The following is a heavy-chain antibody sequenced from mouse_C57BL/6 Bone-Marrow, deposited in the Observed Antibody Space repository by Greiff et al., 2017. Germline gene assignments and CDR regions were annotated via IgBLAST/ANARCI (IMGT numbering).Heavy chain of an antibody. CDR2: INPSTGGT. V-gene: IGHV1-42*01. CDR3: ARGDYYGSSYDWYFDV. CDR1: GYSFTGYY. Sequence: EVKLQESGPELVKPGASVKISCKASGYSFTGYYMNWVKQSPEKSLEWIGEINPSTGGTTYNQKFKAKATLTVDKSSSTAYMQLKSLTSEDSAVYYCARGDYYGSSYDWYFDVWGTGTTVTVSS. D-gene: IGHD1-1*01. J-gene: IGHJ1*03.